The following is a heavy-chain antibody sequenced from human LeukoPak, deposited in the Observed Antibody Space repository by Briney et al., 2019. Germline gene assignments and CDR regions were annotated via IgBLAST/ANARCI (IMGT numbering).Heavy chain of an antibody. J-gene: IGHJ6*02. CDR1: GGTISSYY. V-gene: IGHV4-59*01. CDR2: IYYSGST. Sequence: KSSETLTLTCTVSGGTISSYYWSWIRQPPGKGLEWVGYIYYSGSTKYNPSLKSRVTISVDTSKNQFSLKLSSATAAETAVYYCARDDSSSWSPGGYYGMDVWGQGTTVTVSS. D-gene: IGHD6-13*01. CDR3: ARDDSSSWSPGGYYGMDV.